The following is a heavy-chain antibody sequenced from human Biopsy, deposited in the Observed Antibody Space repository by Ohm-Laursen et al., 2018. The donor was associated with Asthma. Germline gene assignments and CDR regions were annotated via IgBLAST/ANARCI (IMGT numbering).Heavy chain of an antibody. J-gene: IGHJ4*02. Sequence: SLRLSCTASGFKFDEYTMHWVRQAPGKGLERVSGISWNSATIGYADSVEGRFTISRDNAKNSVFLHMDSLRPEDTALYYCAKVRSDWVITESFDYWGQGVLVTVSS. V-gene: IGHV3-9*01. CDR2: ISWNSATI. CDR1: GFKFDEYT. CDR3: AKVRSDWVITESFDY. D-gene: IGHD3-22*01.